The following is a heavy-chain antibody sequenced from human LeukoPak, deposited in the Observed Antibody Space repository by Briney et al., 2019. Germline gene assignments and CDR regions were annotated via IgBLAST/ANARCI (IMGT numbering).Heavy chain of an antibody. Sequence: SETLSLTCTVSGGSISVYYWSWVRQPPGKGLEWIGYISHSGSINYNPSLQSRVTIQIDTSNNQFSLNVRSATAADTAVYYCARSRDAYLLDYWGQGTLVTVSS. CDR1: GGSISVYY. CDR2: ISHSGSI. V-gene: IGHV4-59*01. J-gene: IGHJ4*02. D-gene: IGHD5-24*01. CDR3: ARSRDAYLLDY.